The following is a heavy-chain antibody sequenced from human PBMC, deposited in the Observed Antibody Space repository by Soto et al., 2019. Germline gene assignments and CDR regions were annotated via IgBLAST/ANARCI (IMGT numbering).Heavy chain of an antibody. J-gene: IGHJ4*02. CDR2: ISAYNGNT. V-gene: IGHV1-18*01. CDR1: GYTFTSYG. D-gene: IGHD3-22*01. Sequence: ASVKVSCKASGYTFTSYGISWVRQAPGQGLEWMGWISAYNGNTNYVQKLQGRVTMTTDTSTSTAYMELRSLRSDDTAVYYCARTLYYDSSGYYGYWGQGTLVTVS. CDR3: ARTLYYDSSGYYGY.